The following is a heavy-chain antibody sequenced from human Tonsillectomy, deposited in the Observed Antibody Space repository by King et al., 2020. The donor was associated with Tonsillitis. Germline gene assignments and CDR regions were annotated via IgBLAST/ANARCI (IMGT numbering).Heavy chain of an antibody. CDR2: ISSSGSSI. CDR1: GFTFSDYY. CDR3: ARDGDVQLEANDY. V-gene: IGHV3-11*01. D-gene: IGHD1-1*01. J-gene: IGHJ4*02. Sequence: QLVQSGGGLVKPGGSLRLSCAASGFTFSDYYMSWVRQAPGKGLEWVSYISSSGSSIYYADSVKGRFTISRDNAKNSLYLQMNSLRADDTAVYFCARDGDVQLEANDYWGQGTLVTVSS.